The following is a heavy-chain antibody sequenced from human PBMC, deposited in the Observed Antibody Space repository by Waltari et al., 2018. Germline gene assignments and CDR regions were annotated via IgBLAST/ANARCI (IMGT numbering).Heavy chain of an antibody. V-gene: IGHV1-2*04. CDR3: ATLQIGTSSWYFDS. CDR2: VSGRGGNT. Sequence: QVQLVQSGPEVKKPGASVKVSCAASGTTLNDYFIHWVRQAPGQGLEWRGWVSGRGGNTKDAQKFEDWVTMTRDTSINTAYMELNRLTSDDTAIYYCATLQIGTSSWYFDSWGQGTLVTVSP. D-gene: IGHD2-15*01. J-gene: IGHJ4*02. CDR1: GTTLNDYF.